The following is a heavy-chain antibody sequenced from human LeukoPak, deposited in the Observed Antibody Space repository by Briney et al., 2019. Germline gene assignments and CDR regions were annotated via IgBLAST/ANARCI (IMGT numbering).Heavy chain of an antibody. CDR1: GDSIGSYY. J-gene: IGHJ4*02. Sequence: SETLSLTCTVSGDSIGSYYWSWIRQPPGKGLEWIGYIYYSGSTNYNPSLKSRVTISVDTSKNQFSLKLSSVTAADTAVYYCASRNYYDSSGLLDYWGQGTLVTVSS. D-gene: IGHD3-22*01. V-gene: IGHV4-59*01. CDR2: IYYSGST. CDR3: ASRNYYDSSGLLDY.